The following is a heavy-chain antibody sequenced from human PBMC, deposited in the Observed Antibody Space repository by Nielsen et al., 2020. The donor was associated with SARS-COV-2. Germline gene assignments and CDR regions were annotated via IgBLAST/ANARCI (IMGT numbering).Heavy chain of an antibody. CDR3: ARMGATIDY. J-gene: IGHJ4*02. CDR2: ISSSSSYI. Sequence: VRQAPGKGLEWVSSISSSSSYIYYADSVKGRFTISRDNAKNSLYLQMNSLRAEDTAVYYCARMGATIDYWGQGTLVTVSS. V-gene: IGHV3-21*01. D-gene: IGHD5-12*01.